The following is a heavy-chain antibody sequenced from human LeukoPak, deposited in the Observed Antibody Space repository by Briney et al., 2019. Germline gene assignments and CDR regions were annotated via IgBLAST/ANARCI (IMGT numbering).Heavy chain of an antibody. CDR2: SEGDDSTT. V-gene: IGHV3-74*03. CDR1: GFTIGRYW. Sequence: GGSLPLSRAASGFTIGRYWMHWVRQAPGKGLVWVSRSEGDDSTTTYADSVKGRFTVSRDTAKNTLYLQMNSLRVEDTAVYYCAKLDWLDPWGHGKLGSVSP. J-gene: IGHJ5*02. CDR3: AKLDWLDP.